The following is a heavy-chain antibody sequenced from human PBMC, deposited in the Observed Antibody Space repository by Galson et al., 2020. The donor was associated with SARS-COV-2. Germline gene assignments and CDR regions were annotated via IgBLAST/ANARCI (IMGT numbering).Heavy chain of an antibody. D-gene: IGHD6-25*01. J-gene: IGHJ4*03. V-gene: IGHV4-59*08. CDR2: IYYTGST. CDR1: VGFITNFY. Sequence: SETLSLTCTVFVGFITNFYWGWIRQPPGKGLEYIGYIYYTGSTDYSPSLKTRATISIDTSKSQFSLKLTSMTAADTAVYYCTTVGSGFFDNWGQGALVTVSS. CDR3: TTVGSGFFDN.